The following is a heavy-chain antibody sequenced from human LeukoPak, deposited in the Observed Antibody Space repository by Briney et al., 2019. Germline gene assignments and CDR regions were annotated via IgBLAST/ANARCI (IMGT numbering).Heavy chain of an antibody. J-gene: IGHJ6*02. CDR1: GYTFTGYY. CDR3: ASTIFGVVILTTYYYYGMDV. V-gene: IGHV1-69*13. Sequence: SVKVSCKASGYTFTGYYLHWIRQAPGRGLEWMGGIIPIFGTANYAQKFQGRVTITADESTSTAYMELSSLRSEDTAVYYCASTIFGVVILTTYYYYGMDVWGQGTTVTVSS. D-gene: IGHD3-3*01. CDR2: IIPIFGTA.